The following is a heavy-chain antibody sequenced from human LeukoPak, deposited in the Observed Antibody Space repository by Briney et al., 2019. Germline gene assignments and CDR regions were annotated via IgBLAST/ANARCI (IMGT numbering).Heavy chain of an antibody. Sequence: GGSLTLSCAASGIAVTGNYMTWVRQTPGKGLEWISFISINTNTFYADSVRGRFTISRDTSKNTLLLHMSSLREEDSAVYYCVIAQTWDHLFGSWGQGTLVTVSS. J-gene: IGHJ5*02. CDR2: ISINTNT. CDR1: GIAVTGNY. V-gene: IGHV3-53*01. D-gene: IGHD3-16*01. CDR3: VIAQTWDHLFGS.